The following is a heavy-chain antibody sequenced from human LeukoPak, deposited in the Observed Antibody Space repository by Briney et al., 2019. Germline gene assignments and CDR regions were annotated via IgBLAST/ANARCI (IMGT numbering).Heavy chain of an antibody. D-gene: IGHD6-13*01. Sequence: PGGSLRLSCAASGFTFSSYSMNWVRQAPGKGLEWVSSISSSSSYIYYADSVKGRFTISRDNAKNSLYLQMNSLRAEDTAVYYCAKAPLGSWYGIPDYWGQGTLVTVSS. V-gene: IGHV3-21*01. CDR2: ISSSSSYI. CDR1: GFTFSSYS. CDR3: AKAPLGSWYGIPDY. J-gene: IGHJ4*02.